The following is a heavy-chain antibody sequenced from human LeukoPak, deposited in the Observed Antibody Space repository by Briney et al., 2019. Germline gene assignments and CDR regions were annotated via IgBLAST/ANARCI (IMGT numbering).Heavy chain of an antibody. J-gene: IGHJ5*02. CDR1: GGSISSYY. CDR3: ARVSSGWQPAPFDP. CDR2: IYHSGST. Sequence: SSETLSLTCTVSGGSISSYYWSWIRQPPGKGLEWIGYIYHSGSTNYNPSLKSRVTILMDTSKNQFSLRLSSVTAPDTAVYYCARVSSGWQPAPFDPWGQGTLVAVSS. D-gene: IGHD2-15*01. V-gene: IGHV4-59*01.